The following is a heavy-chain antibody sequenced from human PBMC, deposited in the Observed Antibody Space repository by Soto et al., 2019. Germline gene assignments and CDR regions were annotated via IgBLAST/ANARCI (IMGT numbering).Heavy chain of an antibody. CDR2: ISSNGGST. V-gene: IGHV3-64D*06. Sequence: GGSLRLSCSASGFTFSSYAMHWVRQAPGKGLEYVSAISSNGGSTYYADSVKGRFTISRDNFKNTLYLQMSSLRAEDTAVYYCVKSRDEYSSSSGGGYFDYWGQGTLVTVSS. D-gene: IGHD6-6*01. CDR3: VKSRDEYSSSSGGGYFDY. J-gene: IGHJ4*02. CDR1: GFTFSSYA.